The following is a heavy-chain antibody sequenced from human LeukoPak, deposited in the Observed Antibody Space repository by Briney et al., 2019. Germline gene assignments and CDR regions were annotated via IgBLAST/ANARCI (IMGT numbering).Heavy chain of an antibody. Sequence: GGSLRLSCAASGFTFSIYDMHWVRQAPGKGLEWVSFIQYDGSHKNYVDSVKGRFTISRDNSRNTLYLQMFSLRAEDTAVYFCAKDLTLWGQGTVVTVSS. CDR3: AKDLTL. J-gene: IGHJ3*01. CDR1: GFTFSIYD. V-gene: IGHV3-30*02. CDR2: IQYDGSHK. D-gene: IGHD4/OR15-4a*01.